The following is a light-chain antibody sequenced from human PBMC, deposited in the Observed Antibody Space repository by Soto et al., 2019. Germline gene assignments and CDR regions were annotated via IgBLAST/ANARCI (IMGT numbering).Light chain of an antibody. Sequence: AIQLTQSPSSLSASVVDRVTITCRASQGISSAVAWYQQKPGKPPKLLMYDASSLESGVPPRFSGSGSGTDFTLSISSLQPEDFATYYCQQFNNYPLTFGQGTRLEIK. CDR3: QQFNNYPLT. V-gene: IGKV1D-13*01. CDR2: DAS. CDR1: QGISSA. J-gene: IGKJ5*01.